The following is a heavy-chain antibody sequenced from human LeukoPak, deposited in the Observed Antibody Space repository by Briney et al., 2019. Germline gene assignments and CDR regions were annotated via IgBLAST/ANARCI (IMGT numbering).Heavy chain of an antibody. V-gene: IGHV1-18*01. CDR1: GYTFTTYA. CDR2: ISTYNGNT. Sequence: ASVKVSYKASGYTFTTYAISWVRQAPGQGLEWMGWISTYNGNTNYAQKFQGRVTLTTDTSTSTAYMDLRSLRSDDTAVYHCAREVAVAGTRPDYWGQGTLVTVSS. CDR3: AREVAVAGTRPDY. D-gene: IGHD6-19*01. J-gene: IGHJ4*02.